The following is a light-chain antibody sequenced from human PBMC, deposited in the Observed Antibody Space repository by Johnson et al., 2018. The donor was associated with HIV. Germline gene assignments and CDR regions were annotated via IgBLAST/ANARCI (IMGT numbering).Light chain of an antibody. V-gene: IGLV1-51*01. CDR1: SSNIGNNY. CDR3: GTWDSSLSALA. J-gene: IGLJ1*01. Sequence: QSVLTQPPSVSAAPGQKVTISCSGSSSNIGNNYVSWYQQLPGTAPKLLIYDNNKRPSGIPDRFSGSKSGTSATLGITGLQTGDEADDYCGTWDSSLSALAFGTGTKVTVL. CDR2: DNN.